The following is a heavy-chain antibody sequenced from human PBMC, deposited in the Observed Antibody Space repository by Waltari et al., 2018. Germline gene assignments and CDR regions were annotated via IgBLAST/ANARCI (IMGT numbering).Heavy chain of an antibody. D-gene: IGHD4-4*01. J-gene: IGHJ4*02. CDR2: ISHSGST. CDR1: GVSLTTDHYN. CDR3: ARDHDYTFQ. V-gene: IGHV4-39*07. Sequence: QQKLQESGPGLVRPSETLSLTCTVSGVSLTTDHYNWAWIRQPPGRGLEWIGTISHSGSTAYNPSFKGRVTISMDTSINQFSLKLTSVNAADTALYYCARDHDYTFQWGQGALVIVSS.